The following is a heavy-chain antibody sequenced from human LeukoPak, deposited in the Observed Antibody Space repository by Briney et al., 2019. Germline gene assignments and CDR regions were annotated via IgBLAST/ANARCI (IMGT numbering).Heavy chain of an antibody. CDR2: IYYSGST. J-gene: IGHJ4*02. CDR3: ARVAAVGLYYFDY. CDR1: GGSISSYY. Sequence: SETLSLTCTVSGGSISSYYWSWIRQPPGKGLEWIGYIYYSGSTNYNPSLKSRVTISVDTSKNQFPLKLSSVTAADTAVYYCARVAAVGLYYFDYWGQGTLVTVSS. V-gene: IGHV4-59*01. D-gene: IGHD6-13*01.